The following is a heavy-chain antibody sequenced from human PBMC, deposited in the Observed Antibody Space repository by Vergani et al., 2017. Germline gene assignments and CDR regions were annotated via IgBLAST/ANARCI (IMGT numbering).Heavy chain of an antibody. CDR2: IYYSGST. Sequence: QVQLQESGPGLVKPSETLSLTCTVSGGSISSYYWSWIRQPPGKGLEWIGYIYYSGSTNYNPSLKSRVTISVDTSKNQFSLKLSSVTAADTAVYYCARGLSIVGATTYFDYWGQGTLVTVSS. CDR3: ARGLSIVGATTYFDY. V-gene: IGHV4-59*12. CDR1: GGSISSYY. D-gene: IGHD1-26*01. J-gene: IGHJ4*02.